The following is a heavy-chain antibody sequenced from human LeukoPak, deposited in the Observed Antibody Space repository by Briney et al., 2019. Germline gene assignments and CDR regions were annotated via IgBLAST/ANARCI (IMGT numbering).Heavy chain of an antibody. V-gene: IGHV3-23*01. J-gene: IGHJ4*02. CDR3: AKGFYCSSSTCLDY. Sequence: GGSLRLSCAASGFTFSSYGMSWVRQAPGKGLEWVSAISGSGGSTYYADSVKGRFTISRDNSKNTLYLQMNSLRAEDTAVYYRAKGFYCSSSTCLDYWGQGTLVTVSS. CDR1: GFTFSSYG. D-gene: IGHD2-2*01. CDR2: ISGSGGST.